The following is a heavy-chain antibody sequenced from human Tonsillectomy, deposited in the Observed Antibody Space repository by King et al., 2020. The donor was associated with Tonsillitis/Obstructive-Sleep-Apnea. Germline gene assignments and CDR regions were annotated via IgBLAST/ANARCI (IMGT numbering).Heavy chain of an antibody. Sequence: QLQESGPGLVKPSETLSLTCTVSGGSISSYYWSWIRQPPGKGLEWIGYIYYSGSTNYNPSLKSRVTISVDTSKNQFSLKLSSVTDADTAGYYCARDMVLEAGGDAFDIWRQGTMVTVSS. J-gene: IGHJ3*02. CDR3: ARDMVLEAGGDAFDI. D-gene: IGHD2-8*01. V-gene: IGHV4-59*01. CDR1: GGSISSYY. CDR2: IYYSGST.